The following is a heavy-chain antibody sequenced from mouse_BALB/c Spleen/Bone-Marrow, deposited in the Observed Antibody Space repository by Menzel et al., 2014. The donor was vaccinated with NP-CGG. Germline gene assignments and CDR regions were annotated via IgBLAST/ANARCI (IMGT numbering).Heavy chain of an antibody. J-gene: IGHJ1*01. CDR3: ARSRGYYDYWYFDV. D-gene: IGHD2-4*01. Sequence: VQLQQSGAELVKPGASVKLSCKASGYTFTSYWMHWVKQRPGQGLEWIGEIDPSDSYTNCNQKFKGKATLTVDKSSSTAYMQLSSLTSEDSAVYYCARSRGYYDYWYFDVWGAGTTVTVSS. CDR2: IDPSDSYT. V-gene: IGHV1-69*02. CDR1: GYTFTSYW.